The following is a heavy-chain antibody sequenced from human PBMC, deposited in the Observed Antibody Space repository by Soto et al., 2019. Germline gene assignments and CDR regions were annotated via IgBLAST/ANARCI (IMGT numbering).Heavy chain of an antibody. CDR2: ISWNSGSI. J-gene: IGHJ4*02. V-gene: IGHV3-9*01. D-gene: IGHD2-15*01. CDR1: GITFDDYA. Sequence: EVQLVESGGGLVQPGRSLRLSCAASGITFDDYAMHWVRQAPGKGLEWVSGISWNSGSIGYADSVKGRFTISRDNAKNSLYLQMNSLRAEDTALYYCAKDIRGGGILGGFDYWGQGTLVTVSS. CDR3: AKDIRGGGILGGFDY.